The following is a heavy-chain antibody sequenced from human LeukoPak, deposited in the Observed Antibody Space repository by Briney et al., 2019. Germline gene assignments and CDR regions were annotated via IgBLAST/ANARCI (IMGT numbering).Heavy chain of an antibody. Sequence: GTSVKVSCKASGFTFPNSAMQWVRQARGQRLEWIGWIVVGSGNTNYAQKFQERVTITRDMSTSTAYMELSSLRSEDTAGYYCATPRDGDYQNDAFDIWGQGTMVTVSS. CDR3: ATPRDGDYQNDAFDI. V-gene: IGHV1-58*02. D-gene: IGHD4-17*01. CDR2: IVVGSGNT. CDR1: GFTFPNSA. J-gene: IGHJ3*02.